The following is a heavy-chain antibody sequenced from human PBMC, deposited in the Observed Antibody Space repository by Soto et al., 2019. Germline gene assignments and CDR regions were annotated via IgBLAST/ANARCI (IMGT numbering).Heavy chain of an antibody. Sequence: VGSLRLSCAASGFTFSSYAMSWVRQAPGKGLEWVSAISGSGGSTYYADSVKGRFTISRDNSKNTLYLQMNSLRAEDTAAYYCAKGVVVPAANLDYWGQGTLVTVSS. CDR2: ISGSGGST. D-gene: IGHD2-2*01. CDR1: GFTFSSYA. V-gene: IGHV3-23*01. CDR3: AKGVVVPAANLDY. J-gene: IGHJ4*02.